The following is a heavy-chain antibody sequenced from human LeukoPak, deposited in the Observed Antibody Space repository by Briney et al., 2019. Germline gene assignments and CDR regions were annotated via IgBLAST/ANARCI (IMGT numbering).Heavy chain of an antibody. Sequence: QPGGSLRLSCAASGFTFSSYSMNWVRQAPGKGLEWVSYISSGGSTIYYADSVKGRFTISRDNAKNSLYLQMNSLRAEDTAVYYCARVVVRKYYDILTGYSEAPNFDYWGQGTLVTVSS. J-gene: IGHJ4*02. D-gene: IGHD3-9*01. V-gene: IGHV3-48*04. CDR1: GFTFSSYS. CDR2: ISSGGSTI. CDR3: ARVVVRKYYDILTGYSEAPNFDY.